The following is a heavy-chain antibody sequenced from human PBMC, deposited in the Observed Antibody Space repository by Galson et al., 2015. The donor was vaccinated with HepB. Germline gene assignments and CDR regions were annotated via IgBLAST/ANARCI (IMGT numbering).Heavy chain of an antibody. J-gene: IGHJ5*02. CDR1: GYTFTGYY. CDR3: ARPYCTGGVCYPNWFDP. V-gene: IGHV1-2*06. Sequence: SCKASGYTFTGYYMHWVRQAPGQGLEWMGRINPNSGGTNYAQKFQGRVTMTRDTSISTAYMELSRLRSDDTAVYYCARPYCTGGVCYPNWFDPWGQGTLVTVSS. CDR2: INPNSGGT. D-gene: IGHD2-8*02.